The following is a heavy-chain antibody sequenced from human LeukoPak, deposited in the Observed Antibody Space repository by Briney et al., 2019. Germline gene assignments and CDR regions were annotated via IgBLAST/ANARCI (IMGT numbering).Heavy chain of an antibody. D-gene: IGHD2-2*01. CDR3: ARRAYCSSTSCYWNDY. J-gene: IGHJ4*02. CDR2: IYTSGST. V-gene: IGHV4-61*02. Sequence: SQTLSLTCTVSGGSISSGSYYWSWIRQPAGKGLEWIGRIYTSGSTNYNPSLKSRVTISVDTSKNQFSLKLSSVTAADTAVYYCARRAYCSSTSCYWNDYWGQGTLVTVSS. CDR1: GGSISSGSYY.